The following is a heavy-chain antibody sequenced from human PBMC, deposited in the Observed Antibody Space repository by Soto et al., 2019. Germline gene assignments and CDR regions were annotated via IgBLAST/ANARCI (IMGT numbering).Heavy chain of an antibody. D-gene: IGHD4-4*01. CDR3: ARVRSVTTPRGWFDP. V-gene: IGHV1-18*04. J-gene: IGHJ5*02. Sequence: ASVKVSCKASGYTFTSYGISWVQQAPGQGLEWMGWISAYNGNTNYAQKLQGRVTMTTDTSTSTAYMELRSLRSDDTAVYYCARVRSVTTPRGWFDPWGQGTLVTVSS. CDR1: GYTFTSYG. CDR2: ISAYNGNT.